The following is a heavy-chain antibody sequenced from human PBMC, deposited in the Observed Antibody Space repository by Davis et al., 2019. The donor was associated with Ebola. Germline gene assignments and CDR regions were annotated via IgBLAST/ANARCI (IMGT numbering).Heavy chain of an antibody. Sequence: GGSLRLSCAASGFTFSNAWMSWVRQAPGKGLEWVGRIRNKANSYTTEYAAAVKGRFTISRDDSKNSLYLQMHSLKTDDTAVYYCTTIWEFNYWGQGTLVTVSS. CDR1: GFTFSNAW. D-gene: IGHD1-26*01. J-gene: IGHJ4*02. CDR2: IRNKANSYTT. CDR3: TTIWEFNY. V-gene: IGHV3-72*01.